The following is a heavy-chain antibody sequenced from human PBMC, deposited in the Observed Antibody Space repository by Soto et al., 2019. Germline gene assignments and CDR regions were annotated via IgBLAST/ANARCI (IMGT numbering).Heavy chain of an antibody. V-gene: IGHV4-30-4*01. Sequence: PSETLSLTCSVSGDSISTVDYFWAWIRQPPGQALEYIGYIYKSATTYYNPSFEGRVAISLDTSKSHFSLNVTSVTAADTAGYFCARGRYCLTGRCFPNWFDSWGQGTLVTVSS. D-gene: IGHD2-15*01. CDR3: ARGRYCLTGRCFPNWFDS. J-gene: IGHJ5*01. CDR1: GDSISTVDYF. CDR2: IYKSATT.